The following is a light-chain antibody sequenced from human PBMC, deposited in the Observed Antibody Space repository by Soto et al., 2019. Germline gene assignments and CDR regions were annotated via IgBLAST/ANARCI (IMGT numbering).Light chain of an antibody. CDR3: QQYYSYPPYT. J-gene: IGKJ2*01. V-gene: IGKV1-8*01. CDR2: AAS. Sequence: AIRMTQSPSSLSASTGDRVTITCRASQGISSYLAWYQQKPGKAPKLLIYAASTLQSGVPSRFSGSGSGTDFTRTISFLQSEDFATYYCQQYYSYPPYTFGQGTKLEIK. CDR1: QGISSY.